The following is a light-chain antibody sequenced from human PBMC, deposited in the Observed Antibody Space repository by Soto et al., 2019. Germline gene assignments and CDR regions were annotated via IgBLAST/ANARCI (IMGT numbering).Light chain of an antibody. CDR2: GAS. Sequence: EIVMTQSPATLSVSPGERATLSCRASQSIGGNLAWYQQKPGQAPRLLMYGASTRATGIPARFSGSGSGTEFTLTISSLQSEDFAVYSCQQYNDWPLSFGQGTKLEIK. V-gene: IGKV3-15*01. J-gene: IGKJ2*01. CDR3: QQYNDWPLS. CDR1: QSIGGN.